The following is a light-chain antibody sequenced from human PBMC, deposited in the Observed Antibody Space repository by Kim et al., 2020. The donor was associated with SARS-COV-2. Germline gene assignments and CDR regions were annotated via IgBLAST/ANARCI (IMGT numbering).Light chain of an antibody. Sequence: SSELTQGPAVSVALGQTVRITCQGDSLRSYYATWYQQKPRQAPLLVIFGRNNRPLGIPDRFSGSTSGNTASLTISGAQAEDEADFYCQSRDSGGNVVFGGGTKLTVL. J-gene: IGLJ2*01. CDR1: SLRSYY. V-gene: IGLV3-19*01. CDR2: GRN. CDR3: QSRDSGGNVV.